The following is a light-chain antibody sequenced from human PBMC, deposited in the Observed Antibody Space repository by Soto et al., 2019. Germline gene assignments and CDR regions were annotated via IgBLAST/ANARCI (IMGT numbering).Light chain of an antibody. Sequence: EIVMTQSPATLSVSPGERATLSCRASQSVSNDFLAWYQQKPGQAPRLLIYGASTRATDVPDRFSGTGSGTDFTLTINNLEPEDFAVYYCQVRTNWSIAFGRGTRLEIK. CDR1: QSVSNDF. J-gene: IGKJ5*01. CDR2: GAS. CDR3: QVRTNWSIA. V-gene: IGKV3D-20*02.